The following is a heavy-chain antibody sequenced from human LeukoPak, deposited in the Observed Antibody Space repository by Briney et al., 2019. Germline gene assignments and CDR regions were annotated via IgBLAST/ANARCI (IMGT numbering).Heavy chain of an antibody. J-gene: IGHJ4*02. D-gene: IGHD6-19*01. CDR1: GYTFTGYY. CDR2: INPNSGVT. V-gene: IGHV1-2*06. Sequence: GASVKVSCKASGYTFTGYYMHWVRQAPGQGLEWMGRINPNSGVTNYAQKFHGRVTMTRETSISTAYMELSRLRSDDTAVYYCARGGSGWLDYFDYWGQGTLVTVSS. CDR3: ARGGSGWLDYFDY.